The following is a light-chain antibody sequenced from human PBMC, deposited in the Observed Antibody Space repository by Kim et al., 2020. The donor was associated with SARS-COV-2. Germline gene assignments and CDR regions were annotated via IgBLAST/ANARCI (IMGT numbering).Light chain of an antibody. Sequence: TATLNRKSSQTVLYNSNNKNYLAWYQQKPGQAPKLLIYWASIRESGVSDRFSGSGSETDFTLTISSLQAEDVAVYYCQQYYSTPPSFGQGTKLEI. CDR3: QQYYSTPPS. CDR2: WAS. CDR1: QTVLYNSNNKNY. V-gene: IGKV4-1*01. J-gene: IGKJ2*03.